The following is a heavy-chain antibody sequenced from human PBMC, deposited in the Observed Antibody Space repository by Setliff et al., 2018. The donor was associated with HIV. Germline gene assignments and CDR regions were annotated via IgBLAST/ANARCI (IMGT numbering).Heavy chain of an antibody. CDR1: GSSISSNYY. J-gene: IGHJ5*02. Sequence: LSLTCTVSGSSISSNYYWAWIRQAPGKGLEWIGCIDASANTYYIPSLKSRATISIDTSKNQLSLKLGSVTAADTAVYYCARIGSGWSVGWFDPWGQGTLVTVSS. CDR3: ARIGSGWSVGWFDP. V-gene: IGHV4-38-2*02. CDR2: IDASANT. D-gene: IGHD6-13*01.